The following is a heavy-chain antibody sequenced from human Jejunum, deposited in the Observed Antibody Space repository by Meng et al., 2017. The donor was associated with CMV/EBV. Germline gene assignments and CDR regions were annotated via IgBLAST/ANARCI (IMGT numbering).Heavy chain of an antibody. CDR2: VYHRGDT. J-gene: IGHJ4*02. D-gene: IGHD1-7*01. CDR3: GRDQGRELINH. CDR1: GDSISSDIW. Sequence: QVQLQESGPGLVKPSGTLSLTCIFSGDSISSDIWWSWVRQPPGKGLEWIGEVYHRGDTNYNPSLKSRVDISVDKSKNQFYLSLFSVTAADTAVYYCGRDQGRELINHWGQGTLVTVSS. V-gene: IGHV4-4*02.